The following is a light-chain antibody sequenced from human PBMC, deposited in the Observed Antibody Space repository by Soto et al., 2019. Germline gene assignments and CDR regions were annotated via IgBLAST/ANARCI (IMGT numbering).Light chain of an antibody. Sequence: QSALTQPRSVSGSPGQSVIISCTGTNSDVGAYDYVSWYQQHPGKAPKLIIYDVTKRPSGVPDRFSASKSGNTASLTISGLQAEDEADYYCCSYGGSNTWVFGGGTKLTVL. CDR2: DVT. CDR3: CSYGGSNTWV. CDR1: NSDVGAYDY. J-gene: IGLJ3*02. V-gene: IGLV2-11*01.